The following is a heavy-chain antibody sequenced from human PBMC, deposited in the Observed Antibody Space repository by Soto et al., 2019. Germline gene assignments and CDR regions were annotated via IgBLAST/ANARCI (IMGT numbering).Heavy chain of an antibody. Sequence: ASVKVSCKASGYTFTSYGISWVRQAPGQGLEWMGWISAYNGNTNYAQKLQGRVTMTTDTSTSTAYMELSSLRSEDTAVYYCAAPNRMAAAGPRYDYWGQGTLVTVSS. CDR1: GYTFTSYG. CDR3: AAPNRMAAAGPRYDY. V-gene: IGHV1-18*01. J-gene: IGHJ4*02. CDR2: ISAYNGNT. D-gene: IGHD6-13*01.